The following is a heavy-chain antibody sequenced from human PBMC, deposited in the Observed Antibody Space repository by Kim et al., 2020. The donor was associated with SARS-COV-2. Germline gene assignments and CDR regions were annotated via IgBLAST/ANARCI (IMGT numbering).Heavy chain of an antibody. D-gene: IGHD3-22*01. V-gene: IGHV3-74*01. Sequence: KGRFPISRDNAKNTLYLQMNSLRAEDTAVYYCASSNNYYDSSGYYSPDYWGQGTLVTVSS. CDR3: ASSNNYYDSSGYYSPDY. J-gene: IGHJ4*02.